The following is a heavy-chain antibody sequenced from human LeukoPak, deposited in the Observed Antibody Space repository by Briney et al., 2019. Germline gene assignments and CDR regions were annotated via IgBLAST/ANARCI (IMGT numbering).Heavy chain of an antibody. V-gene: IGHV3-33*08. CDR3: AREGGYSYATDY. J-gene: IGHJ4*02. CDR2: IWYDGSKK. CDR1: GFTFSSYG. Sequence: GGSLRLSCAASGFTFSSYGMHWVRQAPGKGLEWVAVIWYDGSKKYYADSVKGRFTISRDNSKNTLSLQMNSLRAEDTAVYYCAREGGYSYATDYWGQGALVTVSS. D-gene: IGHD5-18*01.